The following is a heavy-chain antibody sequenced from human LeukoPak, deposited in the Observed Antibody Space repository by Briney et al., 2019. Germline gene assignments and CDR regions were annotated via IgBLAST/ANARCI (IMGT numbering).Heavy chain of an antibody. J-gene: IGHJ4*02. CDR1: GFIFSDYY. CDR3: ARADDFTFGGVIAPLCDY. D-gene: IGHD3-16*02. V-gene: IGHV3-11*04. Sequence: GGSLRLSCAASGFIFSDYYMSWLRQAPGKGLEWVSFISSTGSTKYYADSVKGRFTISRDDAKNSLYLQMNSLRAEDTAVYYCARADDFTFGGVIAPLCDYWGQGTLVTVSS. CDR2: ISSTGSTK.